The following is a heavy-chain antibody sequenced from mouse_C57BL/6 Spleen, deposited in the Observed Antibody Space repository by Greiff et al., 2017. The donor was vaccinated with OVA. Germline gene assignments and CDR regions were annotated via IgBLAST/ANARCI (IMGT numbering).Heavy chain of an antibody. CDR3: ARYGTLYYFDY. J-gene: IGHJ2*01. D-gene: IGHD3-1*01. Sequence: VQLKESGGGLVQPGGSLSLSCAASGFTFTDYYMSWVRQPPGKALEWLGFIRNKAECCTTEYSVSVKGRFTISRDNSQSILYLQRNALRAEDSATYYWARYGTLYYFDYWGQGTTLTVSS. V-gene: IGHV7-3*01. CDR1: GFTFTDYY. CDR2: IRNKAECCTT.